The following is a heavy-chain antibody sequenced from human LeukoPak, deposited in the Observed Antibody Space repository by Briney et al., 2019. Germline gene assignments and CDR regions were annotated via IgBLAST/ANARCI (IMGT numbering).Heavy chain of an antibody. CDR1: GYTFTSCD. CDR3: ARKRGISSAGPSPPSLNWFDP. J-gene: IGHJ5*02. V-gene: IGHV1-8*01. CDR2: INPSSGNT. Sequence: ASVKVSCKASGYTFTSCDINWVRQATGLGLEWMGWINPSSGNTGYAQKFQGRVTMTRNTSTSTAYMELNSLRSEDTAVYYCARKRGISSAGPSPPSLNWFDPWGQGTLVTVSS. D-gene: IGHD6-13*01.